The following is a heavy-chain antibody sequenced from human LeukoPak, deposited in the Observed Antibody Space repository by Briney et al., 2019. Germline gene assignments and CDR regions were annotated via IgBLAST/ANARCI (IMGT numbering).Heavy chain of an antibody. J-gene: IGHJ4*02. Sequence: PGGSLRLSCAASGFTFDDYGMSWVRQAPGKGLVWVSRISSDGTTTNYADSVKGRFTISRDNAKNTLYLQMNSLGAEDTAIYFCVCIPVGFWGQGPLVTVSS. V-gene: IGHV3-74*01. CDR1: GFTFDDYG. CDR2: ISSDGTTT. CDR3: VCIPVGF. D-gene: IGHD2-8*02.